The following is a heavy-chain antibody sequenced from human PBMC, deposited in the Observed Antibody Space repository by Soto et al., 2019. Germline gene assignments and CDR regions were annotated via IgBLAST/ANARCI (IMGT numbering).Heavy chain of an antibody. Sequence: QVQLVQSGAEVKKPGASMKVSCKASGYTFTSYDINWVRQATGQGLEWMGRMNPNSGNTGYAQKSQGRVHMTRNTSISTAYMEMSSLRSEDTAVYYCARTLYGDNVDYWGQRTLVTVSS. CDR1: GYTFTSYD. CDR2: MNPNSGNT. V-gene: IGHV1-8*01. D-gene: IGHD4-17*01. CDR3: ARTLYGDNVDY. J-gene: IGHJ4*02.